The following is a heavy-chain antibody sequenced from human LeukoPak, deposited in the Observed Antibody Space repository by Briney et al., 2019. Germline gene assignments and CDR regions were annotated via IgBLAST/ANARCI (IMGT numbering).Heavy chain of an antibody. CDR1: GGSISSGSYY. CDR2: IYTSGST. V-gene: IGHV4-61*02. J-gene: IGHJ4*02. D-gene: IGHD3-22*01. CDR3: ARRHRSYTMIVVVIRTYFDY. Sequence: SQTLSLTCTVSGGSISSGSYYWSWIRQPAGTGLEWIGRIYTSGSTNYNPSLKSRVTISVDTSKNQFSLKLSSVTAADTAVYYCARRHRSYTMIVVVIRTYFDYWGQGTLVTVSS.